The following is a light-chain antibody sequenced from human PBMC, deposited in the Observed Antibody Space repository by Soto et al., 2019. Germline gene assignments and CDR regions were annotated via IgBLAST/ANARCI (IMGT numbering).Light chain of an antibody. CDR2: GGS. CDR1: QTVNSVY. J-gene: IGKJ1*01. Sequence: EIVLRQSPGTLSLSPGERATLSCRASQTVNSVYLAWYQQKPGRAPRLLIYGGSTRATGIPDRFSGSGSGTDFTLTISRLEPEDFAVYFCQQYHDSLWTFGQGTKVDIK. CDR3: QQYHDSLWT. V-gene: IGKV3-20*01.